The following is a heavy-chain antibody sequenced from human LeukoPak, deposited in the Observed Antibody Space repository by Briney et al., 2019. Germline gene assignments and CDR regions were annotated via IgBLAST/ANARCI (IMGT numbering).Heavy chain of an antibody. D-gene: IGHD3-10*01. CDR2: ISSSGSTI. V-gene: IGHV3-11*01. J-gene: IGHJ5*02. CDR1: GFTVCSNY. CDR3: ARNVVWFGEFRNCFDP. Sequence: GGSLRLSCAASGFTVCSNYMSWVRQGPGQGLEWGSYISSSGSTIYYADSVKGRFTISRDNAKNSLYLHMHSLRGEGTALYHCARNVVWFGEFRNCFDPWGQGTLVTVSS.